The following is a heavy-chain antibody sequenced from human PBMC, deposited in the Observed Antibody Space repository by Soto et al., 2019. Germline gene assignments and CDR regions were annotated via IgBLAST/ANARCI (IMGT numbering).Heavy chain of an antibody. CDR2: ISYEGSNT. J-gene: IGHJ6*02. V-gene: IGHV3-30-3*01. CDR1: GFTFDTYG. CDR3: ARVTPGNNLYYFSGLDF. D-gene: IGHD1-1*01. Sequence: SLRLSCVASGFTFDTYGIHWVRQAPGKGLQWVALISYEGSNTYYADSVRGRFTISRDNSKNTLYLQMNTLRPEDTGLYYCARVTPGNNLYYFSGLDFWGQGTSVTVSS.